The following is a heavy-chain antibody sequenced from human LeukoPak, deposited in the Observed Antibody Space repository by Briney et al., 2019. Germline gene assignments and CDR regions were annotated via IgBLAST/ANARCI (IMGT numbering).Heavy chain of an antibody. CDR2: TSHDASNN. CDR3: AGTNYYDSSGYYRLDY. J-gene: IGHJ4*02. CDR1: GFTFKTHD. Sequence: TGGSLRLSCEASGFTFKTHDMHWVRQAPGKGLEWVAVTSHDASNNYYADSVKGRFTISRHNSKNTLYLQMNSLRAEDTAVYYCAGTNYYDSSGYYRLDYWGQGTLVTVSS. V-gene: IGHV3-30*03. D-gene: IGHD3-22*01.